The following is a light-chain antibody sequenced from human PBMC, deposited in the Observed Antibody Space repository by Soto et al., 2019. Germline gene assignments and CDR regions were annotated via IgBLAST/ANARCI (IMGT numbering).Light chain of an antibody. CDR1: QSLLHITGETF. V-gene: IGKV2D-29*02. CDR3: MQSTQLPPT. CDR2: EVS. J-gene: IGKJ5*01. Sequence: DVVMTQTPLSLSVAPGQPASIXXKSXQSLLHITGETFLFWYLQKPGQSPQXXIYEVSTRVSGVPDRFSGSGSGTDFTLEISRVETDDVGIYYCMQSTQLPPTFGQGTRLDIK.